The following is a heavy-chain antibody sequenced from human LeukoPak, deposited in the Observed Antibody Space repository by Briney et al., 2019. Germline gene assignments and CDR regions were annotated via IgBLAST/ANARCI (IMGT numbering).Heavy chain of an antibody. D-gene: IGHD5-24*01. CDR1: GGSISSGDYY. J-gene: IGHJ4*02. Sequence: PSEILSLTCTVSGGSISSGDYYLSWIRQPPGKGLEWIGYIYYSGSTYYNPSLKSRVTISLDTSKNQFSLKLSSVTAADTAVYYCARRRWGQYYFDYWGQGTLVTVSS. CDR2: IYYSGST. CDR3: ARRRWGQYYFDY. V-gene: IGHV4-30-4*08.